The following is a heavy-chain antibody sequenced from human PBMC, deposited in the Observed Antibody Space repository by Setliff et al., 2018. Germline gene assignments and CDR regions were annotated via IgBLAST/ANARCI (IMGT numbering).Heavy chain of an antibody. D-gene: IGHD1-26*01. CDR3: ARDASASDGRNAFDI. J-gene: IGHJ3*02. CDR1: GGSISDNGYF. V-gene: IGHV4-39*07. CDR2: IYFGGNT. Sequence: PSETLSLTCTVPGGSISDNGYFWGWVRQPPGKGLEWIGNIYFGGNTYFNPSFKSRVTMSIDTSNSQFSLKLSSVTAADTAIYYCARDASASDGRNAFDIWGQGTMVTV.